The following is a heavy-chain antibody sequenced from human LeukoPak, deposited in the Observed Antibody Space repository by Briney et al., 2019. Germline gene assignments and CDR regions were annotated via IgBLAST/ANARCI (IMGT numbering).Heavy chain of an antibody. V-gene: IGHV3-23*01. CDR2: ISGGGENP. Sequence: GGSLRLSCVASGSTFSSYSMTWVRQAPGKGLEWVSAISGGGENPYYADSVKGRFTISRDNSKNTLYLQMHSLRAEDTAVYYCARRIAARPWSPPFDYWGQGTLVTVSS. CDR1: GSTFSSYS. J-gene: IGHJ4*02. D-gene: IGHD6-6*01. CDR3: ARRIAARPWSPPFDY.